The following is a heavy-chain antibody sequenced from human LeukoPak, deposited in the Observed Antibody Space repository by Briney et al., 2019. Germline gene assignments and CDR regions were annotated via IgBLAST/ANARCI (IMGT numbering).Heavy chain of an antibody. J-gene: IGHJ4*02. CDR2: ISWNSGSI. D-gene: IGHD4-17*01. CDR1: GFTFDDFS. CDR3: TKGKYYGDKLFDF. Sequence: PXXSXXXXCXASGFTFDDFSMHXVRRVPGKGXXWGSSISWNSGSIAYGDSVKGRFTISRDNAKNSLFLEMNTLRPEDSALYYCTKGKYYGDKLFDFWGQGTLVTVSS. V-gene: IGHV3-9*01.